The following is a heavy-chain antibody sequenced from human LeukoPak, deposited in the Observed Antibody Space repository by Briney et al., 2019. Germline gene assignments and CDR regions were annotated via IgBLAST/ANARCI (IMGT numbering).Heavy chain of an antibody. J-gene: IGHJ4*02. CDR2: INHSGST. D-gene: IGHD4-23*01. CDR3: ARVGVDYSGNIIKYYFDY. Sequence: PSETLSLTCTVSGGSISSYYWSWIRQPPGKGLEWIGEINHSGSTNYNPSLKSRVTISVDTSKNQFSLKLSPVIAADTAVYYCARVGVDYSGNIIKYYFDYWGQGTLVTVSS. V-gene: IGHV4-34*01. CDR1: GGSISSYY.